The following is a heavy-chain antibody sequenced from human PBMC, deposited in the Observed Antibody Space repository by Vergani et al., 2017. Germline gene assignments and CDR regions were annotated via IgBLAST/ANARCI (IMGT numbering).Heavy chain of an antibody. CDR1: GYTFRNKD. J-gene: IGHJ2*01. CDR2: ISPDTGKT. V-gene: IGHV1-18*01. CDR3: ARNFVVRDIEVVPTAPFWLFDL. Sequence: QIQLVQSGAEVKKPGAALNVSCKASGYTFRNKDISWLRQAPGQGLEWMGSISPDTGKTNTAQKFQDRVIMTTDTSTSTAYLSLGTLTSDDTAVYFCARNFVVRDIEVVPTAPFWLFDLWGRGTRVTVSS. D-gene: IGHD2-2*01.